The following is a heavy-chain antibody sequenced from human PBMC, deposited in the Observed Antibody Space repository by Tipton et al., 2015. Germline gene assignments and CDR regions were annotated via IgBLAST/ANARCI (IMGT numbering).Heavy chain of an antibody. CDR1: GGSVSSGHYY. Sequence: TLSLTCTVSGGSVSSGHYYWTWIRQHPGKGLEWIGYIFTSGSTYYNPSLKSRVTMSVDTSKNQFSLRVSSVTAADTAVYYCARGAGNSSTWDFDYWGQGSLVTVSS. V-gene: IGHV4-31*03. D-gene: IGHD6-13*01. J-gene: IGHJ4*02. CDR3: ARGAGNSSTWDFDY. CDR2: IFTSGST.